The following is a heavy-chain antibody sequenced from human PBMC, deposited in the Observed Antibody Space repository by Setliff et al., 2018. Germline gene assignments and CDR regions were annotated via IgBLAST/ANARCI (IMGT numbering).Heavy chain of an antibody. V-gene: IGHV4-39*01. CDR2: IFYTGST. CDR3: ARHALSFDSAWDV. J-gene: IGHJ6*04. Sequence: SETLSLTCTVSNGSISSGNYFWGWIRQPPGKGLEWMGSIFYTGSTYYSPSLKSRVTMSIDTSKNQFSLNLNSATAADTAVYYCARHALSFDSAWDVWGKGTTVTVSS. CDR1: NGSISSGNYF. D-gene: IGHD3-9*01.